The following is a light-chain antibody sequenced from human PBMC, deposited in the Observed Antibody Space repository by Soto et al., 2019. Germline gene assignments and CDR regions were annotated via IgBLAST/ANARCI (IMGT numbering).Light chain of an antibody. J-gene: IGKJ1*01. CDR3: QQYYNTPWT. CDR2: WAS. CDR1: QGVLYSSSNKKY. V-gene: IGKV4-1*01. Sequence: DIVMTQSPDSLAVSLGERATINCKSSQGVLYSSSNKKYLAWYQQKVGQPPKLLIYWASTRESGVPDRFSGSGSGTDFTLTISSLQAEDVAVYYCQQYYNTPWTFGQGTKVEIK.